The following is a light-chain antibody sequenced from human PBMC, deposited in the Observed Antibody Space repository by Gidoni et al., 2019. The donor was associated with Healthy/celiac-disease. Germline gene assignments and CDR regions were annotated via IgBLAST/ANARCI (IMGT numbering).Light chain of an antibody. CDR1: KGISNY. CDR3: QQYNSYPIT. J-gene: IGKJ3*01. Sequence: DIQMTQSPSSLSASVGDRVTITCRASKGISNYLAWFQQKPGKAPTSLIYAASSLQSGVPSKFSGSGSGTDFTLTISSLQPEDFATYYCQQYNSYPITFGPGTKVDIK. V-gene: IGKV1-16*02. CDR2: AAS.